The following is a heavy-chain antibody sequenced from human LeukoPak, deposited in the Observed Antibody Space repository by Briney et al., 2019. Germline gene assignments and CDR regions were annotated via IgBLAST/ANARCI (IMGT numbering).Heavy chain of an antibody. CDR3: ARQWLVSPLFDY. Sequence: SSETLSLTCAVYGGSLSGYYWSWIRQPPGKGLEWIGEINHSGSTNYNPSLKSRVTISVDTSKNQLSLKLSSMTAADTAVYYCARQWLVSPLFDYWGQGTLVTVSS. CDR1: GGSLSGYY. D-gene: IGHD6-19*01. J-gene: IGHJ4*02. V-gene: IGHV4-34*01. CDR2: INHSGST.